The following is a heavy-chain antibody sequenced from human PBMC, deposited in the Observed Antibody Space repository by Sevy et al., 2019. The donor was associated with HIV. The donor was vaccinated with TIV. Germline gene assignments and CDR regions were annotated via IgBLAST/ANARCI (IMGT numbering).Heavy chain of an antibody. D-gene: IGHD3-22*01. J-gene: IGHJ4*02. CDR2: ITTSSSII. Sequence: GGSLRLSCAASGFTFSLYSMTWVRQAPGKGPEWISYITTSSSIIYYVDSVKGRVTISRDNAKNSLYLQMSSLRVEDTAVYYCARSFYDSSGFSGYYHLDYWGQGTLVTVSS. CDR1: GFTFSLYS. CDR3: ARSFYDSSGFSGYYHLDY. V-gene: IGHV3-48*01.